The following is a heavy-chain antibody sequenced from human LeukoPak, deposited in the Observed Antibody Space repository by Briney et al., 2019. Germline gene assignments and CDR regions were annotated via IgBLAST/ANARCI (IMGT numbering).Heavy chain of an antibody. CDR1: GGSIRSSNW. Sequence: PSGTLSLTCAVSGGSIRSSNWWSRVRQPPGKGQEWIGEIYHSGSTNYNPSLKSRVTISVDKSKNQFSLKLSSVTAADTAVYYCARAYGSGSSSLFDYWGQGTLVTVSS. V-gene: IGHV4-4*02. CDR3: ARAYGSGSSSLFDY. D-gene: IGHD3-10*01. J-gene: IGHJ4*02. CDR2: IYHSGST.